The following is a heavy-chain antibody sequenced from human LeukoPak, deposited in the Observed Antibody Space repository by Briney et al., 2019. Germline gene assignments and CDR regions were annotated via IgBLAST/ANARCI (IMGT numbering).Heavy chain of an antibody. CDR1: GGSISNYY. CDR3: AREGNSRDGYNDAFDI. D-gene: IGHD3-22*01. J-gene: IGHJ3*02. CDR2: IYYSGST. V-gene: IGHV4-59*12. Sequence: SETLSLTCTVSGGSISNYYWSWIRQPPGKGLEWIGYIYYSGSTNYNPSLKSRVTISVDTSKNQFSLKLSSVTAADTAVYYCAREGNSRDGYNDAFDIWGQGTMVTVSS.